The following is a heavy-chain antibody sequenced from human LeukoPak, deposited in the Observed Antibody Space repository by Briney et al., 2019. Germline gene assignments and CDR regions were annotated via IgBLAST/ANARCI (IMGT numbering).Heavy chain of an antibody. V-gene: IGHV4-59*08. D-gene: IGHD2-2*02. CDR2: IYYSGST. CDR1: GGSISSYY. J-gene: IGHJ4*02. CDR3: ARQTSYTADY. Sequence: ETLSLTCTVSGGSISSYYWSWIRQPPGKGLEWIGYIYYSGSTNYNPSLKSRVTISVDTSKNQFSLKLSPVTAADTAVYYCARQTSYTADYWGQGTLVTVSS.